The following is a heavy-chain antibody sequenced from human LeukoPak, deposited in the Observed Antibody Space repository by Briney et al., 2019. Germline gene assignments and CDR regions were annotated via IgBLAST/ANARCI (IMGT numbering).Heavy chain of an antibody. V-gene: IGHV3-23*01. Sequence: GGSLRLSCAAPGFTFSSYAMSWVRQAPGKGLEWVSAISGSGGSTYYADSVKGRFTISRDNSKNTLYLQMNSLRAEDTAVYYCAKGGSSWFDFFDYWGQGTLVTVSS. J-gene: IGHJ4*02. CDR3: AKGGSSWFDFFDY. D-gene: IGHD6-13*01. CDR2: ISGSGGST. CDR1: GFTFSSYA.